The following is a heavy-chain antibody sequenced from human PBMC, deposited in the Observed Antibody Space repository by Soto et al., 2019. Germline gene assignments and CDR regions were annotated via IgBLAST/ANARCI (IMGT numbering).Heavy chain of an antibody. D-gene: IGHD2-8*01. CDR3: ASELYDSNKGPNFQYYVES. CDR1: GYSFAGYW. V-gene: IGHV5-10-1*01. CDR2: IDPSDSQT. J-gene: IGHJ4*02. Sequence: PGESLKISCKGSGYSFAGYWITWVRQKPGKGLEWMGRIDPSDSQTYYSPSFRGHVTISVTKSITTVFLQWSSLRASDTAMYYCASELYDSNKGPNFQYYVESWGQGTPVTVSS.